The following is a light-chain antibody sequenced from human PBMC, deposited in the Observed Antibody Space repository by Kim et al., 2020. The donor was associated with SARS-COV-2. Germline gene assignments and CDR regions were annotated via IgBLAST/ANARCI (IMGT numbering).Light chain of an antibody. CDR2: DVT. J-gene: IGLJ1*01. Sequence: QSALTQPRSVSGSPGQSVTISCTGTSSDVGGYNYVSWYQQHPGKAPKLMIYDVTERPSGVPDRFSASKSGNTASLTISGLQAEDDADYYCCSYAGSPPYVFGTGTKVTFL. CDR3: CSYAGSPPYV. V-gene: IGLV2-11*01. CDR1: SSDVGGYNY.